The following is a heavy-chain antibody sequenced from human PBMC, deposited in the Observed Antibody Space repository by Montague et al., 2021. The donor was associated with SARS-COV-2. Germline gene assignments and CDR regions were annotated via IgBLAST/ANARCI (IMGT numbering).Heavy chain of an antibody. CDR1: SGSLSGYY. Sequence: SETLSLTCAVYSGSLSGYYWSWIRQAPGKGLERIGEINYSGDTYYNPSLTSRVTISMDTSESQFSLKLSSVTAADTAVYYCARADFWSGYLYFDYWGQGTLVTVSS. J-gene: IGHJ4*02. V-gene: IGHV4-34*01. CDR3: ARADFWSGYLYFDY. D-gene: IGHD3-3*01. CDR2: INYSGDT.